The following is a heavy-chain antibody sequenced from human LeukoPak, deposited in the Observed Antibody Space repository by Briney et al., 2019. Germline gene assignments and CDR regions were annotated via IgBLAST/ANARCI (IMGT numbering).Heavy chain of an antibody. Sequence: SETLSLTCAVYGGPFSGYYWSWIRQPPGKGLEWIGEINHSGSTNYNPSLKSRVTISVDTSKNQFSLKLSSVTAADTAVYYCARNFIAAAAIDYWGQGTLVTVSS. V-gene: IGHV4-34*01. D-gene: IGHD6-13*01. CDR2: INHSGST. CDR3: ARNFIAAAAIDY. CDR1: GGPFSGYY. J-gene: IGHJ4*02.